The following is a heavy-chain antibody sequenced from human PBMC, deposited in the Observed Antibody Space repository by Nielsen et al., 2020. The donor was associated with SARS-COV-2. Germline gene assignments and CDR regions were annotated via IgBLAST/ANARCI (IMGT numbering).Heavy chain of an antibody. CDR2: IIPMFGTA. V-gene: IGHV1-69*01. Sequence: WVRQAPGQGLEWMGGIIPMFGTANYAQKFQGRVTITADESTSTAYMELSSLRSEDTAVYYCARDGAAAGTWNWFDPWGQGTLVTVSS. CDR3: ARDGAAAGTWNWFDP. J-gene: IGHJ5*02. D-gene: IGHD6-13*01.